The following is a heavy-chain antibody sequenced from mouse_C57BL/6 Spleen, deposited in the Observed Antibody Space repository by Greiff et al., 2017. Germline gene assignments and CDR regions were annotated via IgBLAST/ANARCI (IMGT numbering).Heavy chain of an antibody. Sequence: QVTLKVSGPGLVAPSQSLSITCTVSGFSLTSYAISWVRQPPGKGLEWLGVIWTGGGTNYNSALKSRLSISKDNSKSQVFLKMNSLQTDDNARYYCARGDYGSSYYAMDYWGQGTSVTVSS. J-gene: IGHJ4*01. CDR1: GFSLTSYA. V-gene: IGHV2-9-1*01. D-gene: IGHD1-1*01. CDR2: IWTGGGT. CDR3: ARGDYGSSYYAMDY.